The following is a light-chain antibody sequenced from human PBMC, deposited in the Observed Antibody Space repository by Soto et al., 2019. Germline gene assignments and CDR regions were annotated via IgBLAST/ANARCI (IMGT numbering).Light chain of an antibody. CDR1: SSDVGGYNY. J-gene: IGLJ3*02. V-gene: IGLV2-14*03. Sequence: QSALTQPASVSGSPGQSITISCTGTSSDVGGYNYVSWYQQHPGKAPKLMVYDVTNRPSGVSIRFSGSKSGKTASLTISGLHAEDEADYYCSSFTSSSTLVFGGGTKLTVL. CDR3: SSFTSSSTLV. CDR2: DVT.